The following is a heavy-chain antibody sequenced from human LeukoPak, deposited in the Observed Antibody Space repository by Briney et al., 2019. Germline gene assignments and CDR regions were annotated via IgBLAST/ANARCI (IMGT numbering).Heavy chain of an antibody. Sequence: PGGSLRLSCAASGFTVSGNYMSWVRQAPGKGLEWVSVIYSGGSTYYADSVKGRFTISRDNSKNTLYLQMNSLRAEDTAVYYCARGFRSSGWKRYFQHWGQGTLVTVSS. CDR2: IYSGGST. D-gene: IGHD6-19*01. CDR3: ARGFRSSGWKRYFQH. CDR1: GFTVSGNY. J-gene: IGHJ1*01. V-gene: IGHV3-53*01.